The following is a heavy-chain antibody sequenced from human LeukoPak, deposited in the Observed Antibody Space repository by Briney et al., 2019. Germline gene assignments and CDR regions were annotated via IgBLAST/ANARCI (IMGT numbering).Heavy chain of an antibody. Sequence: GGSLRLSCAASGFTFSNYAMSWVRQAPGKGLEWVSAISGSASSTYHADSAKGRFTISRDNSKNTLYLQMNSLRAEDTAVYYCAKSFEGDYDYWGQGTLVTVSS. CDR2: ISGSASST. V-gene: IGHV3-23*01. J-gene: IGHJ4*02. CDR1: GFTFSNYA. D-gene: IGHD4-17*01. CDR3: AKSFEGDYDY.